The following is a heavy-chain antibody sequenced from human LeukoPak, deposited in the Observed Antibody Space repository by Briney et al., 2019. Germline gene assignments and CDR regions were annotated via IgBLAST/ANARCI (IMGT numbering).Heavy chain of an antibody. J-gene: IGHJ4*02. CDR1: GGSLSGYY. CDR2: INHSGST. V-gene: IGHV4-34*01. D-gene: IGHD3-3*01. CDR3: ARARFLRFLEWLSARPYFDY. Sequence: SETLSLTCAVYGGSLSGYYWSWIRQPPGKGLEWIGEINHSGSTNYNPSLKSRVTISVDTSKNQFSLKLSSVTAADTAVYYCARARFLRFLEWLSARPYFDYWGQGTLVTVSS.